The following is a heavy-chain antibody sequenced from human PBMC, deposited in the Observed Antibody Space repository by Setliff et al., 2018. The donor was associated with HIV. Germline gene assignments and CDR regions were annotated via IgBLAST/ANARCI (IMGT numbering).Heavy chain of an antibody. Sequence: SETLSLTCTVSGYSIGSGYYWGWSRQTPERGLEWIGSNIYHGTTYINPSLKGRVSMSLDTSKNQFSLTLTSVTAADTAVYYCARAGLTLTDWFDPWGQGSLVTVSS. CDR1: GYSIGSGYY. J-gene: IGHJ5*02. V-gene: IGHV4-38-2*02. CDR3: ARAGLTLTDWFDP. CDR2: NIYHGTT.